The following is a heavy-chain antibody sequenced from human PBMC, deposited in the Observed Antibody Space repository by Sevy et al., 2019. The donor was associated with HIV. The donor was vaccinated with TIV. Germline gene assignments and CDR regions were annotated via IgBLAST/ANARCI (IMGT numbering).Heavy chain of an antibody. CDR1: GGSISSYY. J-gene: IGHJ4*02. CDR2: IYYSGST. V-gene: IGHV4-59*01. CDR3: ARIDDYVSY. Sequence: SETLSLTCTVSGGSISSYYWSWIRQPPGKGLEWIGYIYYSGSTNYNPSLKSRVTISVDTSENQFSLKLSSVTAADTAVYYFARIDDYVSYWGQGTLVTVSS.